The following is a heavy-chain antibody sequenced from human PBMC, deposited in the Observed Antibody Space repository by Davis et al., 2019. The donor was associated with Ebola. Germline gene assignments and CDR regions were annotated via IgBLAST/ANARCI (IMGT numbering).Heavy chain of an antibody. CDR3: TRHVSGDFWYFDL. J-gene: IGHJ2*01. Sequence: GGSLRLSCAASGFIVSDKYMSWVRQLPGKGLEWVSVLYRDGRTHYADSAKGRFTVSRDNSNNTLFLQMNSLRAEDTAVYYCTRHVSGDFWYFDLWGRGTLVTVSS. D-gene: IGHD4-17*01. CDR2: LYRDGRT. CDR1: GFIVSDKY. V-gene: IGHV3-53*01.